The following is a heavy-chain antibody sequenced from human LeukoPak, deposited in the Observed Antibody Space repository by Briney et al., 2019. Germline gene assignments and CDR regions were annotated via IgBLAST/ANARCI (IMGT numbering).Heavy chain of an antibody. V-gene: IGHV3-74*01. Sequence: GGSLRLSCAASGFTLSSYWMFWVRQAPGKGLVWVSLIYSDGSTTSYADSVKGRFTISRDSAKNTLYLQMNRLRAEDTAVYYCARDRALDYWGQGTLVTVSS. D-gene: IGHD3-10*01. CDR3: ARDRALDY. J-gene: IGHJ4*02. CDR2: IYSDGSTT. CDR1: GFTLSSYW.